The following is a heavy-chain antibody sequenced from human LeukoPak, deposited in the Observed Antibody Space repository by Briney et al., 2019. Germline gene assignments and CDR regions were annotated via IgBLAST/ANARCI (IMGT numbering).Heavy chain of an antibody. V-gene: IGHV4-59*04. D-gene: IGHD3-10*01. CDR2: IFYSGGT. J-gene: IGHJ3*02. Sequence: PSETLSLTCAVYGTSITEYNWDWVRQFPGKGLEWIGNIFYSGGTYYSPSLTSRVTISLDTSRNQFSLKLNSVTAADTAVYYCAKSNGYGLVDIWGQGTMVTVSS. CDR3: AKSNGYGLVDI. CDR1: GTSITEYN.